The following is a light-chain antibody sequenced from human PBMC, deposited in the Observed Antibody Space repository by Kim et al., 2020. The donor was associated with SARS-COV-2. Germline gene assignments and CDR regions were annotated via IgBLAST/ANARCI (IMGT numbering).Light chain of an antibody. CDR3: AVWDDSLSGFLV. J-gene: IGLJ2*01. CDR1: TSNIGKNT. Sequence: QSVLTQSPSASGTPGQRFTISCSGSTSNIGKNTVNWFQQLPRTAPKLLIFSNDQRPPGVPDRFSGSRSGTSASLAISGLRSEDEAEYYCAVWDDSLSGFLVFGGGTQLTVL. CDR2: SND. V-gene: IGLV1-44*01.